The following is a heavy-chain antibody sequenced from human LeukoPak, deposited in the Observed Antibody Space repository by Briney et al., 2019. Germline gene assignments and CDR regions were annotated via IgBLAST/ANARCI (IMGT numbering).Heavy chain of an antibody. D-gene: IGHD2-21*02. CDR3: ARGRRPGVVTARPFDY. CDR1: GGSFSGYY. V-gene: IGHV4-34*01. J-gene: IGHJ4*02. Sequence: PSETLSLTCAVYGGSFSGYYWSWIRQPPGKGLEWIGEINHSGSTNYNPSLKSRVTISVDTSKNQFSLKLSSVTAADTAVYYCARGRRPGVVTARPFDYWGQGTLVTVSS. CDR2: INHSGST.